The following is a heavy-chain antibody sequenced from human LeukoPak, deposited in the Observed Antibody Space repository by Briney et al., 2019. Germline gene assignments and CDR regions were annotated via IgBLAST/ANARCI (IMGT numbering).Heavy chain of an antibody. CDR2: ITCCRPDI. J-gene: IGHJ3*01. CDR3: ARVKEASAFDV. D-gene: IGHD5-12*01. Sequence: GGSLRLSCAASGFNFNTYTMSWVRQAPGKGLEWVSSITCCRPDITYGDSVTGRFTTSRDNAKNSLYLQMNSLRAEDTAVYYCARVKEASAFDVWGQGTMVTVSS. V-gene: IGHV3-21*01. CDR1: GFNFNTYT.